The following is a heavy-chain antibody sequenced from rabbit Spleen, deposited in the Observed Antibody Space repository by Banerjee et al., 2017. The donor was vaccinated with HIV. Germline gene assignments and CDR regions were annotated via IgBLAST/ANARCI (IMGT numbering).Heavy chain of an antibody. J-gene: IGHJ4*01. CDR1: GVSFSNKAV. CDR3: ARDLVGVIGWNFNL. CDR2: INAITGKA. Sequence: QEQLVESGGGLVKPEGSLTLTCTASGVSFSNKAVMCWVRQAPGKGLEWIACINAITGKAVYASWAKGRFTFSKTSSTTVTLQMTSLTAADTATYLCARDLVGVIGWNFNLWGQGTLVTVS. V-gene: IGHV1S45*01. D-gene: IGHD1-1*01.